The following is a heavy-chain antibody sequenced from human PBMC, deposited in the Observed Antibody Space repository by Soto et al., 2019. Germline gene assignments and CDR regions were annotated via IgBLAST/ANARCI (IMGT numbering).Heavy chain of an antibody. CDR1: GYTFTSYD. J-gene: IGHJ4*02. Sequence: QVQLVQSGAEVKKPGASVKVSCKASGYTFTSYDINWVRQATGQGLEWMGWMNPNSGNTGYAQKFQGRITMTRNTSISTAYMELSSLISEDTAGYYCARGLVPGYGDYLGNYWGQGTLVTVSS. V-gene: IGHV1-8*01. CDR3: ARGLVPGYGDYLGNY. CDR2: MNPNSGNT. D-gene: IGHD4-17*01.